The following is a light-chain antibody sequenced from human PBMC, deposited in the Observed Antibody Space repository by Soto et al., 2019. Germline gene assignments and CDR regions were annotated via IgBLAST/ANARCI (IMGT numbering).Light chain of an antibody. J-gene: IGKJ3*01. CDR3: QQRSNWPTT. Sequence: ETVLTQSPATLSLSPGERATLSCRASQSVSSYLAWYQQKPGQAPRLLIYDASNRATGIPARFSGSGSGTDFTLTISSLEPEDFAVYYCQQRSNWPTTFGPGTQVDIK. CDR2: DAS. V-gene: IGKV3-11*01. CDR1: QSVSSY.